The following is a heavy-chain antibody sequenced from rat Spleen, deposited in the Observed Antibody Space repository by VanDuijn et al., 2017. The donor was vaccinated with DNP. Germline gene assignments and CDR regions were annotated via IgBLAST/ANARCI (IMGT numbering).Heavy chain of an antibody. CDR2: MSSGGST. J-gene: IGHJ4*01. Sequence: QVQLKESGPGLVQPSEILSLTCTVSGVSLTSYSVSWVRQPPGKGLEWIAAMSSGGSTYYNSALKSRLSISRDTSKIQVFLKMNSLQTEDTATYYCARYYGYNYYAMDAWGQGTSVTVSS. V-gene: IGHV2-6*01. CDR1: GVSLTSYS. D-gene: IGHD1-9*01. CDR3: ARYYGYNYYAMDA.